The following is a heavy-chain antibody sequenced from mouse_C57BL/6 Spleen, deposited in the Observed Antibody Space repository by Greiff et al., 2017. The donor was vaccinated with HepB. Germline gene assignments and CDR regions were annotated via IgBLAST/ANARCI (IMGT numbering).Heavy chain of an antibody. J-gene: IGHJ3*01. V-gene: IGHV1-50*01. D-gene: IGHD1-1*01. Sequence: QVQLQQPGAELVKPGASVKLSCKASGYTFTSYWMQWVKQRPGQGLEWIGEIDPSDSYTNYNQKFKGKATLTVDTSSSTAYMQLSSLTSEDSAVYYCAYGSSYPLFAYWGQGTLVTVSA. CDR3: AYGSSYPLFAY. CDR1: GYTFTSYW. CDR2: IDPSDSYT.